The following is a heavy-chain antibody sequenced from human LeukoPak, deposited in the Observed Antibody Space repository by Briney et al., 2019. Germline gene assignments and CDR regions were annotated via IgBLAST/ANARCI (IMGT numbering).Heavy chain of an antibody. CDR3: ARSPITIFGVVIMGQFDP. CDR1: GGSINSHY. D-gene: IGHD3-3*01. V-gene: IGHV4-59*08. CDR2: IFYSGTS. J-gene: IGHJ5*02. Sequence: SETLSLTCTVSGGSINSHYWSWIRQPPGKGLEWIGHIFYSGTSNYKPSLKSRVTISVDTSKNQFSLKLSSVTAADTAVYYCARSPITIFGVVIMGQFDPWGQGTLVTVSS.